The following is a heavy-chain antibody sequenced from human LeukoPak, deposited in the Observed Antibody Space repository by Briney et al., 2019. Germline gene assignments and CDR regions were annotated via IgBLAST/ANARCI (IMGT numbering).Heavy chain of an antibody. CDR2: IYTSGNT. CDR1: GGSISSYY. D-gene: IGHD3-10*01. Sequence: SETLSLTCTVSGGSISSYYWSWIRQPAGKGLEWIGRIYTSGNTNYNPSLKSRVTMSVATSKNQFSLKLSSVTAADTAVYYCARLSTILDGSGAFDYWGQGTLVTVSS. J-gene: IGHJ4*02. V-gene: IGHV4-4*07. CDR3: ARLSTILDGSGAFDY.